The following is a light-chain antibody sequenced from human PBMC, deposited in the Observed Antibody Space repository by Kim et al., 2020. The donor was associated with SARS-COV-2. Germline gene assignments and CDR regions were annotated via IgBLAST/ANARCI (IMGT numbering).Light chain of an antibody. CDR2: AAT. CDR3: QQTYNTPYS. J-gene: IGKJ2*01. CDR1: RSMTNY. V-gene: IGKV1-39*01. Sequence: DIQMTQSPSSLSASVGDKVTITCRASRSMTNYLNWYQQKPGEAPSLLIYAATELKSGVPSRFTGSGSGTDFTLTISSLQPEDFATYFCQQTYNTPYSFGQGTKLEI.